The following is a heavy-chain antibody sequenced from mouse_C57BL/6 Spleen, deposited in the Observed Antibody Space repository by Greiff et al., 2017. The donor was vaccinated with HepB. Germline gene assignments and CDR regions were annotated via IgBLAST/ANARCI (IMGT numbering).Heavy chain of an antibody. CDR3: ARERGYSNYYFDD. D-gene: IGHD2-5*01. Sequence: QVQLQQPGAELVRPGSSVKLSCKASGYTFTSYWMHWVKQRPIQGLEWIGNIDPSDSETHYNQKFKDKATLTVDKSSSTAYMQLSSLTSEDSAVYYWARERGYSNYYFDDWGQGTTLTVSS. CDR1: GYTFTSYW. CDR2: IDPSDSET. V-gene: IGHV1-52*01. J-gene: IGHJ2*01.